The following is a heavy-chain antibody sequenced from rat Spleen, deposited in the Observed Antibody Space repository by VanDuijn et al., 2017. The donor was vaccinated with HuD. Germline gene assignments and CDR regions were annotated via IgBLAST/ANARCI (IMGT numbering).Heavy chain of an antibody. J-gene: IGHJ2*01. CDR1: GFTSSDYY. Sequence: EVQLVESGGGLVQPGRSLKLSCAASGFTSSDYYMAWVRQAPKKGLEWVASISYDGSITYYRDSVKGRFTISRDNAKSTLYLQMDSLRSEDTATYYCARHRITITGGYFDYWGHGVMVTVSS. V-gene: IGHV5-7*01. CDR2: ISYDGSIT. CDR3: ARHRITITGGYFDY. D-gene: IGHD1-2*01.